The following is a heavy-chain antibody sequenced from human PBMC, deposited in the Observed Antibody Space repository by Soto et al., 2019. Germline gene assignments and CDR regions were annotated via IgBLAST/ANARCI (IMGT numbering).Heavy chain of an antibody. J-gene: IGHJ4*02. CDR2: ISGSGGST. D-gene: IGHD2-15*01. CDR3: AKDLSVVVVAATFDY. V-gene: IGHV3-23*01. Sequence: GGSLRLSCAASGFTFSSYAMSWVRQAPGKGLEWVSAISGSGGSTYYADSVKGRFTISRDNSKNTLYLQMNSLRAEDTAVYYCAKDLSVVVVAATFDYWGQGTLVTVSS. CDR1: GFTFSSYA.